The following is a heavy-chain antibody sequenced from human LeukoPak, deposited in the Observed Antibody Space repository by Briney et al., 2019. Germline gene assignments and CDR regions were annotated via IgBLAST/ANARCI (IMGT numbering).Heavy chain of an antibody. Sequence: ASVKVSCKASGYTFTGYYMHWVRQAPGQGLEWMGWINPNSGGTDYAQKFQGRVTMTSDTSISTAYMELSRLRSDDTAVYYCARDYYDSSGYISDYWGQGTLVTVSP. J-gene: IGHJ4*02. CDR3: ARDYYDSSGYISDY. CDR1: GYTFTGYY. D-gene: IGHD3-22*01. CDR2: INPNSGGT. V-gene: IGHV1-2*02.